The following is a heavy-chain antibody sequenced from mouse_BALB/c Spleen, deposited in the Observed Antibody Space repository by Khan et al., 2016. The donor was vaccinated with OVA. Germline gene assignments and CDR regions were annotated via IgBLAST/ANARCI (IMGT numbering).Heavy chain of an antibody. CDR1: GDTFSDYA. CDR3: ERGDLLLRLRGMDY. V-gene: IGHV1S137*01. J-gene: IGHJ4*01. Sequence: QVQLKESGPEVVRPGVSVKISCKASGDTFSDYAMHWVKQSHAKSLEWIGFISTYNGNTSYNQNFKGKATMTVDKSSSTAYLELARLTSEDSAIYYGERGDLLLRLRGMDYWGQGTSVTVSS. D-gene: IGHD1-1*01. CDR2: ISTYNGNT.